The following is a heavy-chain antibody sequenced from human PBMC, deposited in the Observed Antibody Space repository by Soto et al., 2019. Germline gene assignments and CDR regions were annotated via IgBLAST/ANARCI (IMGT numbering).Heavy chain of an antibody. D-gene: IGHD2-21*02. V-gene: IGHV4-59*08. CDR2: IYFSGST. CDR1: GGPINSHY. J-gene: IGHJ6*03. CDR3: ARLRGLRYKGYYYYMDI. Sequence: PSETLSLTCTVSGGPINSHYWSWIRQPPGKGLEWIGYIYFSGSTDFNASLKSRVTMSVDTSKNQFSLNLSSVTAADTAVYYCARLRGLRYKGYYYYMDIWGKGATVTVSS.